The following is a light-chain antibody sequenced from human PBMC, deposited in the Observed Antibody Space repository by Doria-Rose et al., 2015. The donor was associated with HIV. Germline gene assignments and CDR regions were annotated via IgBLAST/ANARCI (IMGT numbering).Light chain of an antibody. CDR1: QSLLYTSKNY. V-gene: IGKV4-1*01. CDR2: WAS. CDR3: QQYYDTPS. Sequence: DIRMTQSPESLGMSLGERATLNCKSNQSLLYTSKNYLAWNQQKPGQPPKLLIYWASTRQSGVPARFSGSGSGTDFSLTISSLEAEDVAVYYCQQYYDTPSFGPGTTVDIK. J-gene: IGKJ3*01.